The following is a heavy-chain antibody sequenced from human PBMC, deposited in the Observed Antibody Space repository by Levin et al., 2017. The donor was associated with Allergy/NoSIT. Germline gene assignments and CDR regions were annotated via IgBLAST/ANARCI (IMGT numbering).Heavy chain of an antibody. CDR1: GFTFNTYW. CDR3: ARGGAVYRNFGY. CDR2: INRDGSEK. Sequence: GESLKISCAVSGFTFNTYWMSWVRQTPGKGLEWVANINRDGSEKNYVDSVKGRFTISRDNVKDSLHLQMDSLRVDDTSVYYCARGGAVYRNFGYWGQGALVTVSA. V-gene: IGHV3-7*01. J-gene: IGHJ4*02. D-gene: IGHD4-11*01.